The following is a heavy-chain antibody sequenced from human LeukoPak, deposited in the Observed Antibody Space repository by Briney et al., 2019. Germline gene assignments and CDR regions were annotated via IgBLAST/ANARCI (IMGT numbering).Heavy chain of an antibody. Sequence: GGSLRLSCAASGFTFSSYEMNWVRQAPGKGLEWVSYISSSGSTIYYADSVKGRFTISRDNAKNSLYLQMNSLRAEDTAVYYCARDNSSSWLSWFDPWGQGTLVTVSS. CDR2: ISSSGSTI. D-gene: IGHD6-13*01. CDR3: ARDNSSSWLSWFDP. CDR1: GFTFSSYE. V-gene: IGHV3-48*03. J-gene: IGHJ5*02.